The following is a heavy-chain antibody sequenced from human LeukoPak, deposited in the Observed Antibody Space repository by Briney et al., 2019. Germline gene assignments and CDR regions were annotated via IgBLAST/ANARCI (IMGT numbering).Heavy chain of an antibody. CDR1: GGTFSSYA. J-gene: IGHJ5*02. CDR3: ARAGQLWLNWFDP. D-gene: IGHD5-18*01. V-gene: IGHV1-69*05. Sequence: SVKVSCKASGGTFSSYAISWVRQAPGQGLEWMGRIIPIFGTANYAQKFQGGVTITTDESTSTAYMELSSLRSEDTAVYYCARAGQLWLNWFDPWGQGTLVTVSS. CDR2: IIPIFGTA.